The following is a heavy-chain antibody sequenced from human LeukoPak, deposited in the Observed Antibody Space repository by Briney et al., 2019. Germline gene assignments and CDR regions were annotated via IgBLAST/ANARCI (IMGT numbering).Heavy chain of an antibody. D-gene: IGHD1-1*01. CDR1: GGSISSSNW. J-gene: IGHJ6*03. V-gene: IGHV4-4*02. CDR2: IYHSGST. Sequence: PSETLSLTCAVSGGSISSSNWWSWIRQPPGKGLEWIGEIYHSGSTNYNPSLKSRVTISVDKSKTQFSLKLSSVTAADTAVYYCARQSYNWNARVYYYYMDVWGKGTTVTISS. CDR3: ARQSYNWNARVYYYYMDV.